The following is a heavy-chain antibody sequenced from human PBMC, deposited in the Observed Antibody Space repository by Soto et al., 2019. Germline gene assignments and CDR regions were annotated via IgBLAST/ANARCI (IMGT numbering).Heavy chain of an antibody. CDR3: ARESYSSSDNWFDS. CDR2: INTVDGNT. V-gene: IGHV1-3*04. Sequence: QVQLVQSGAEVKKPGASVKVSCKASGYTFTSYAIHWVRQAPGQRLEWMGWINTVDGNTKYSQKFQGRVTITRDTSASTAYLGLSSLRSEDTAVYYCARESYSSSDNWFDSWGQGTLVTVSS. J-gene: IGHJ5*01. CDR1: GYTFTSYA. D-gene: IGHD6-13*01.